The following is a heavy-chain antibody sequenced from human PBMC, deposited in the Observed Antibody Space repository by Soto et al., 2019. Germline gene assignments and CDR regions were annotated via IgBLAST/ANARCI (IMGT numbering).Heavy chain of an antibody. V-gene: IGHV1-69*12. CDR3: ARERRRHIVVEYPTNYYYYGMDV. D-gene: IGHD2-21*01. CDR1: GGTFSSYA. Sequence: QVQLVQSGAEVKKPGSSVKVSCKASGGTFSSYAISWVRQAPGQGLEWMGGIIPIFGTANYAQKFQGRVTITADESTSTAYMELSSLRSEDTAVYYCARERRRHIVVEYPTNYYYYGMDVWGQGTTVTVSS. J-gene: IGHJ6*02. CDR2: IIPIFGTA.